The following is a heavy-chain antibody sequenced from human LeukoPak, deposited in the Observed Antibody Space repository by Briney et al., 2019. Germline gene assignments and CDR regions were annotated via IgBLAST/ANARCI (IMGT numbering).Heavy chain of an antibody. CDR1: GGSISSGGYY. D-gene: IGHD2-2*01. J-gene: IGHJ6*02. CDR2: IYYSGST. Sequence: KPSETLSLTCTVSGGSISSGGYYWSWIRQHPGKGLEWIGYIYYSGSTYYNPSLKSRVTISVDTSKNQFSLKLSSVTAADTAVYYCASLGGYCSSTSCYRDYYYYGMDVWGQGTTVTVSS. CDR3: ASLGGYCSSTSCYRDYYYYGMDV. V-gene: IGHV4-31*03.